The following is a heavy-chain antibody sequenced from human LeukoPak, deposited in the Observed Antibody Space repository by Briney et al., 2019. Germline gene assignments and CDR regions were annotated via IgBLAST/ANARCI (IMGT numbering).Heavy chain of an antibody. CDR3: ARDGGYSSGWYDY. J-gene: IGHJ4*02. V-gene: IGHV3-21*01. CDR2: ISSSSSYI. Sequence: PGGSLRLSCAASGFTFSSYSMNWVRQAPGKGLEWVSSISSSSSYIYYADSVKGRFTISRDNAKNSLYLQMNSLRAEDTAVYYCARDGGYSSGWYDYWGQGTRVTVSS. D-gene: IGHD6-19*01. CDR1: GFTFSSYS.